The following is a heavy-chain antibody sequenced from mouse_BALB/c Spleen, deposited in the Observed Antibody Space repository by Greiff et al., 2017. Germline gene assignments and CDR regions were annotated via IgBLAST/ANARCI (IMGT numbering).Heavy chain of an antibody. CDR1: GYSITSDYA. CDR2: ISYSGST. CDR3: AGGNWYFDV. Sequence: VQLKESGPGLVKPSQSLSLTCTVTGYSITSDYAWNWIRQFPGNKLEWMGYISYSGSTSYNPSLKSRISITRDTSKNQFFLQLNSVTTEDTATYYCAGGNWYFDVWGAGTTVTVSS. J-gene: IGHJ1*01. V-gene: IGHV3-2*02.